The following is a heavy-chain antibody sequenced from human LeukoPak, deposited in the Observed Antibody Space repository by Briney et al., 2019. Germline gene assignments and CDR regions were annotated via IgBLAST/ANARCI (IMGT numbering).Heavy chain of an antibody. D-gene: IGHD2-15*01. V-gene: IGHV3-66*02. CDR2: IYSGGST. Sequence: GGSLRLSCAASGFTVSSNYMSWVRQAPGKGLEWVSVIYSGGSTYYADSVKGRFTISRDNSKNTLYLQMNSLRAEDTAVYYCARDRGSGYYYYYMDVWGKGTTVTVSS. CDR1: GFTVSSNY. J-gene: IGHJ6*03. CDR3: ARDRGSGYYYYYMDV.